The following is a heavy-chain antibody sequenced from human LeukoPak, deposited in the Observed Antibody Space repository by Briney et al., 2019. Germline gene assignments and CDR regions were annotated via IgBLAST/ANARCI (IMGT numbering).Heavy chain of an antibody. J-gene: IGHJ3*02. Sequence: GESLKISCKGSGYSFTSYWIGWVRQMPGKGLEWMGIIYPGDSDTRYSPSFQGQVTISADKSISTAYLQWSSLKASDTAMYYCARHLKAHNDAFDIWGQGTMVTVSS. CDR2: IYPGDSDT. CDR3: ARHLKAHNDAFDI. D-gene: IGHD1-14*01. V-gene: IGHV5-51*01. CDR1: GYSFTSYW.